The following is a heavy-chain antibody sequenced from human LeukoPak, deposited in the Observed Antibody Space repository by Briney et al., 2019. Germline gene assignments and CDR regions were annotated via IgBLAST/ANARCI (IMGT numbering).Heavy chain of an antibody. D-gene: IGHD5-18*01. J-gene: IGHJ3*01. CDR3: ATYVDTVRYDAFDV. V-gene: IGHV3-74*01. CDR1: GFTFSNYW. CDR2: INPDGSTT. Sequence: GGSLRLSCAASGFTFSNYWMHWVRQDPGKGLVWVSFINPDGSTTNYADSVKGRFTISRDNAKNALYLQMNSLRAEDAAVYYCATYVDTVRYDAFDVWGQGTMVTVSS.